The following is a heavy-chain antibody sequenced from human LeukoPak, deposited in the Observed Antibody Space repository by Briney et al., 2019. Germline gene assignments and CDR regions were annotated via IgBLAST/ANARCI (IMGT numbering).Heavy chain of an antibody. V-gene: IGHV4-59*01. CDR2: IYYSGST. CDR1: GGSISSYY. J-gene: IGHJ4*02. Sequence: PSETLSLTCTVSGGSISSYYWIWIRQPPGKGLEWIGYIYYSGSTNYNPSLKSRVTISVDTSKNQFSLKLSSVTAADTAVYYCARERTRSGDYGGKEYYFDYWGQGTLVTVSS. D-gene: IGHD4-23*01. CDR3: ARERTRSGDYGGKEYYFDY.